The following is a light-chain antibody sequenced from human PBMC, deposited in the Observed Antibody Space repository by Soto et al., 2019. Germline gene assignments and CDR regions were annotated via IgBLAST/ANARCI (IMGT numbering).Light chain of an antibody. J-gene: IGKJ3*01. Sequence: DIVLTQSPGTLSLSPGERATLSCRASQSVSRSNLAWYQQKPGQAPRLLIYGASSRATGIPDKFTGSGSGTDFTLTISRLEPEDFAVYYCQQYGSSPFTFGPGTKVDIK. V-gene: IGKV3-20*01. CDR2: GAS. CDR1: QSVSRSN. CDR3: QQYGSSPFT.